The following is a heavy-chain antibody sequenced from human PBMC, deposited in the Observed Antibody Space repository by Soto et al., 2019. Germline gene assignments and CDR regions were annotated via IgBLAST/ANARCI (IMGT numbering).Heavy chain of an antibody. V-gene: IGHV1-2*02. Sequence: QVQLVQSGAEVKKPGASVKVSCKASGYTFTGYYMHWVRQAPGQGLEWMGWINPNSGGTNYAQKFQGRVTRTRDTSISTAYMELSRLRSDDTAVYYCARDFYGSGSYYKHFDYWGQGTLVTVSS. J-gene: IGHJ4*02. CDR2: INPNSGGT. CDR3: ARDFYGSGSYYKHFDY. CDR1: GYTFTGYY. D-gene: IGHD3-10*01.